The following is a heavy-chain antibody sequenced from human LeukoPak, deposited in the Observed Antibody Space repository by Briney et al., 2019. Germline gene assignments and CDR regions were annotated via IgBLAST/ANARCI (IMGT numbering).Heavy chain of an antibody. CDR2: IRSKANSYAT. V-gene: IGHV3-73*01. D-gene: IGHD4-17*01. J-gene: IGHJ6*03. Sequence: GGSLRLSCAASGFTFSGSAMHWVRQASGKGLEWVGRIRSKANSYATAYAASVKGRFTISRDDSKNTAYLQMNSLKTEDTAVYYCARVEDGDYYYYYMDVWGKGTTVTVSS. CDR1: GFTFSGSA. CDR3: ARVEDGDYYYYYMDV.